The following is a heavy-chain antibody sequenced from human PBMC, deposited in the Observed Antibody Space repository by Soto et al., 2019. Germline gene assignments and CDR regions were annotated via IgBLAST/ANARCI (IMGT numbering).Heavy chain of an antibody. J-gene: IGHJ4*02. V-gene: IGHV6-1*01. CDR2: TYYRSKWYN. D-gene: IGHD3-16*01. Sequence: SQTLSLTCAISGDSVSSNSAAWNWIRQSASGGLEWLGRTYYRSKWYNDYAVSVKSRITVTPDTSKNQFSLHLNSVTPEDTAVYHCAREFPYYESSDSYFDYWGQGALLTVSS. CDR1: GDSVSSNSAA. CDR3: AREFPYYESSDSYFDY.